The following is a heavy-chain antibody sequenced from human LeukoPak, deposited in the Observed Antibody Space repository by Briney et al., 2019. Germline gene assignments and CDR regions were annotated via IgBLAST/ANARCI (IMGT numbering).Heavy chain of an antibody. Sequence: SETLTLTCAVSGYSISSGYFWGWIRQSPRKGLEWIGSIFHSGNTYYNPSLKSRVALSVDTSKNEFSLRLTSVTAEDTAMYYCASPRGTYIDYWGQGTLVTVSS. CDR3: ASPRGTYIDY. D-gene: IGHD3-16*01. J-gene: IGHJ4*02. CDR2: IFHSGNT. CDR1: GYSISSGYF. V-gene: IGHV4-38-2*01.